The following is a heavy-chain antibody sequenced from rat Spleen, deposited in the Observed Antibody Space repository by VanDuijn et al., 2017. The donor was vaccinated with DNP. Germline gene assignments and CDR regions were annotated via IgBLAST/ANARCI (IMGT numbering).Heavy chain of an antibody. Sequence: EVQLVESGGGLEQPGRSLKLSCAASGFTFSNYGMAWVRQAPKKGLEWVATISYDGSRTYYRDSVKGRFTMSRDNAESSLFLQMDSLRSEDTATYYCARHRGAMDAWGQGTSVTVSS. CDR3: ARHRGAMDA. J-gene: IGHJ4*01. D-gene: IGHD4-3*01. CDR1: GFTFSNYG. V-gene: IGHV5-29*01. CDR2: ISYDGSRT.